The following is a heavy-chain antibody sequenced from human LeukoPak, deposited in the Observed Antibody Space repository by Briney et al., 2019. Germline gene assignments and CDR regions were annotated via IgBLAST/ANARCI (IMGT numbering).Heavy chain of an antibody. D-gene: IGHD3-22*01. J-gene: IGHJ4*02. CDR1: GGTFSSYA. CDR3: AVESSGYYYGGVVFDY. V-gene: IGHV1-69*04. Sequence: ASVKVSCKASGGTFSSYAISWVRQAPGQGLEWMGRIIPIFGIANYAQKFQGRVTITADKSTSTAYMELSSLRSEDTAVYYCAVESSGYYYGGVVFDYWGQGTLVTVSS. CDR2: IIPIFGIA.